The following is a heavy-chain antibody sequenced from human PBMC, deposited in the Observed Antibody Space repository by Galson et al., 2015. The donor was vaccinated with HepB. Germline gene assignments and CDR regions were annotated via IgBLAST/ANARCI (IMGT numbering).Heavy chain of an antibody. CDR1: GFTVSSNY. Sequence: SLRLSCAASGFTVSSNYMSWVRQAPGKGLEWVSVIYSGGSTYHADSVKGRFTISRDNSKNTLYLQMNSLRAEDTAVYYCASPSSGWYAPFDYWGQGTLVTVSS. V-gene: IGHV3-66*01. J-gene: IGHJ4*02. D-gene: IGHD6-19*01. CDR2: IYSGGST. CDR3: ASPSSGWYAPFDY.